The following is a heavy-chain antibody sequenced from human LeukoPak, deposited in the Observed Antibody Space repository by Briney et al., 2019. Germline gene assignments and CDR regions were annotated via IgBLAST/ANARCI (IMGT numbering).Heavy chain of an antibody. CDR1: GYTFINNW. D-gene: IGHD3-22*01. J-gene: IGHJ3*02. Sequence: ASVKVSCKASGYTFINNWMHWVRQAPGQGLEWVGLINPTGTTTLYAQKFQGRVTLTRDMSTSTDYMELRSLKSEDTAVYYCATDVGKSSSGYYYADAFDIWGQGTMVTVSS. V-gene: IGHV1-46*01. CDR2: INPTGTTT. CDR3: ATDVGKSSSGYYYADAFDI.